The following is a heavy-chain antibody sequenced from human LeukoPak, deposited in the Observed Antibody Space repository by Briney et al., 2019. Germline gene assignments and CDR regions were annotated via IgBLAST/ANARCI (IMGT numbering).Heavy chain of an antibody. J-gene: IGHJ4*02. V-gene: IGHV3-7*01. CDR2: IKQDGSDK. CDR1: GFTFNKYW. Sequence: PGGSLRLSCAASGFTFNKYWMTWVRQAPGKGLEWVANIKQDGSDKHYVSSVKGRLTISRDNAKNSVYLQMNSLRDEDTAIYYCARENWGPDYWGQGTLVTVSS. CDR3: ARENWGPDY. D-gene: IGHD7-27*01.